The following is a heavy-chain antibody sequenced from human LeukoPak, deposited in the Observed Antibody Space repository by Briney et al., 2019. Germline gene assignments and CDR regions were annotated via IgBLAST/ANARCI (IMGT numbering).Heavy chain of an antibody. V-gene: IGHV4-59*08. Sequence: SETLSLTCTVSGGSISPYYWSWIRQPPGKGLERLGHISSSGITHYNASLKSRVTMSVDTSRNHFSLIVSSVTAADTALYYCVRHAGGTTYDYWGQGTLVTVSS. J-gene: IGHJ4*02. CDR2: ISSSGIT. CDR3: VRHAGGTTYDY. D-gene: IGHD3-16*01. CDR1: GGSISPYY.